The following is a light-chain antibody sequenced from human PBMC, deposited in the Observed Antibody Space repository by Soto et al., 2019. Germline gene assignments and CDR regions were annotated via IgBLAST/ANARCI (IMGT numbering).Light chain of an antibody. CDR2: DVI. J-gene: IGLJ2*01. V-gene: IGLV2-11*01. CDR3: MSYAGSCDVI. Sequence: QSALTQPRSVSGSPGQSVTIPCTGTSSDIGGYDYVSWYQQHPGKAPKLMIYDVIKRPSGVPDCFSGSKSGNTASLTISGLLAEDEADYSCMSYAGSCDVIFCGGTKLTVL. CDR1: SSDIGGYDY.